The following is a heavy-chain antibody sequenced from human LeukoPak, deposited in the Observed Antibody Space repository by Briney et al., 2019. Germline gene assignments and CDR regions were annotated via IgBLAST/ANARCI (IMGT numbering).Heavy chain of an antibody. Sequence: ASVKVSCKASGYTFTSYGISWVRQAPGQGLEWMGWISAYNGNTNYAQKLQGRVTMTTDTSTSTAYMELRSLRSDDTAVYYCARDADCSGGSCYSSWFDPWGQGTLVTVSS. J-gene: IGHJ5*02. CDR1: GYTFTSYG. D-gene: IGHD2-15*01. CDR2: ISAYNGNT. V-gene: IGHV1-18*01. CDR3: ARDADCSGGSCYSSWFDP.